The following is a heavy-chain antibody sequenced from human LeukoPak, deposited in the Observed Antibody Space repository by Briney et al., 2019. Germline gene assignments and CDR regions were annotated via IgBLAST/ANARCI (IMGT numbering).Heavy chain of an antibody. D-gene: IGHD3-10*01. Sequence: GGSLRLSCAASGFTFSSYWMCWVRQAPGKGLEWVANIKQDGSEKYYVDSVKGRFTISRDNAKNSLYLQMNSLRAEDTAVYYCASSSFYYGSGSPYWGQGTLVTVSS. CDR1: GFTFSSYW. J-gene: IGHJ4*02. CDR3: ASSSFYYGSGSPY. V-gene: IGHV3-7*01. CDR2: IKQDGSEK.